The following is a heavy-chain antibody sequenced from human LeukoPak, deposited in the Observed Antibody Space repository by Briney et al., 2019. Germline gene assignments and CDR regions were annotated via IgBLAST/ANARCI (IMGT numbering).Heavy chain of an antibody. J-gene: IGHJ4*02. Sequence: GGSLRLSCAASGFTFSSYSMNWVRQAPGKGLEWVSSISSSSSYIYYADSVKGRFTISRDNAKNSLYLQMTSLRAEATAAYYCARPSNSYGSGSYCYGYWGQGTLVTVSS. CDR1: GFTFSSYS. CDR3: ARPSNSYGSGSYCYGY. CDR2: ISSSSSYI. D-gene: IGHD3-10*01. V-gene: IGHV3-21*01.